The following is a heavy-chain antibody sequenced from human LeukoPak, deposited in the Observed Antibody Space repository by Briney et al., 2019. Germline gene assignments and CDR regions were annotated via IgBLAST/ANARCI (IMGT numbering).Heavy chain of an antibody. CDR1: GFTFDDYA. J-gene: IGHJ4*02. CDR2: ISWNSGSI. Sequence: GGSLRLSCAASGFTFDDYAMHWVRQAPGKGLEWVSGISWNSGSIGYADPVKGRFTISRDNAKNSLYLQMNSLRAEDTALYYCAKDMRGGHQLSPLFDYWGQGTLVTVSS. D-gene: IGHD2-15*01. CDR3: AKDMRGGHQLSPLFDY. V-gene: IGHV3-9*01.